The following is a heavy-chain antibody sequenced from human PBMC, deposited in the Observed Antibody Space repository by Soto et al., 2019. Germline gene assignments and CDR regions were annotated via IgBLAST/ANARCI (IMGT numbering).Heavy chain of an antibody. D-gene: IGHD4-4*01. CDR2: ISGSGSGT. Sequence: GGSLRLSCVASGFTFSTYGMTWVRQAPGKGLEWVSAISGSGSGTNYADSVKGRFTISRDNSKNILYLQMNSLRGEDTAVYYCAKKKPATTCFDYWGPGTVVTVPQ. V-gene: IGHV3-23*01. J-gene: IGHJ4*02. CDR3: AKKKPATTCFDY. CDR1: GFTFSTYG.